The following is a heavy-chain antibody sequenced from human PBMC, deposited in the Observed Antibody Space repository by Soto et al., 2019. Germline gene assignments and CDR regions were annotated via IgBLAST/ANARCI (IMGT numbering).Heavy chain of an antibody. CDR3: ARTSGAFDI. Sequence: EVQLVESGGGLVQPGGSLRLSCAASGFTFSTYGMSWVRQAPGKGLEWVSYITSSRSTIYYADSVKGRFTISRDNAENSLYLQMNSLRAEDTAVYYCARTSGAFDIWGQGTMFTVSS. CDR2: ITSSRSTI. CDR1: GFTFSTYG. J-gene: IGHJ3*02. V-gene: IGHV3-48*01.